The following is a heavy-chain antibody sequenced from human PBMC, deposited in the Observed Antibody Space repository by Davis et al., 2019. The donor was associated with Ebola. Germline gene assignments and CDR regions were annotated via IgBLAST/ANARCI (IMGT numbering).Heavy chain of an antibody. CDR2: INHSGST. Sequence: SETLSLTCAVYGGSFSGYYWSWIRQPPGKGLEWIGEINHSGSTNYNPSLKSRVAISVDSSKNQFSLEISSVTAADTATYYCARTTKTNIEDSGLGYNSFDSWGQGVLVSVSS. V-gene: IGHV4-34*01. D-gene: IGHD4-17*01. CDR1: GGSFSGYY. CDR3: ARTTKTNIEDSGLGYNSFDS. J-gene: IGHJ5*01.